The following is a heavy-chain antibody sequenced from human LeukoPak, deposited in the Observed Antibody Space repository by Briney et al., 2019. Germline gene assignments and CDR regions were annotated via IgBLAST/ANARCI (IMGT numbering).Heavy chain of an antibody. D-gene: IGHD2-15*01. V-gene: IGHV3-48*03. CDR2: ISSSGGNI. Sequence: AGSLTLSCAASGLTFSTYEMSWVRQAPGAGLAWVSYISSSGGNIYYADSVKGRFTISRDNAKNSLYLQMNSLRDEDAAVYYCARGAPLVVITTAAFDIWGQGTMVTVSS. J-gene: IGHJ3*02. CDR3: ARGAPLVVITTAAFDI. CDR1: GLTFSTYE.